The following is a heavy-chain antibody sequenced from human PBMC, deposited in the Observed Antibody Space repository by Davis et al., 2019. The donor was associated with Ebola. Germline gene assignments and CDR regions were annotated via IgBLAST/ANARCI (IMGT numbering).Heavy chain of an antibody. CDR3: ARGAFRRKYQLLYGNYYYYMDV. CDR1: GGSFSGHY. CDR2: ISHRGRT. V-gene: IGHV4-34*01. J-gene: IGHJ6*03. D-gene: IGHD2-2*01. Sequence: PSETLSLTCAVYGGSFSGHYWSWVRQSPREGLEWIGEISHRGRTTYNPSLLSRVTISVDTSRNQFSLKLTSVTAADTAVYYCARGAFRRKYQLLYGNYYYYMDVWGKGTSVSVS.